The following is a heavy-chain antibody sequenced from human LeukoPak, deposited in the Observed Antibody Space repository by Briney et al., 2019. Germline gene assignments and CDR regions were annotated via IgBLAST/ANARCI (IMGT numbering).Heavy chain of an antibody. CDR2: INWNGGST. V-gene: IGHV3-20*04. D-gene: IGHD3-22*01. CDR1: GFTFDDYS. J-gene: IGHJ4*02. CDR3: ARSAYYDSSGYYFDY. Sequence: PGGSLRLSCAASGFTFDDYSMSWVRQAPGKGLEWVSGINWNGGSTGYADSVKGRFTISKDNAKNSLYLQMNSLRAEDTALYYCARSAYYDSSGYYFDYWGQGTLVTVSS.